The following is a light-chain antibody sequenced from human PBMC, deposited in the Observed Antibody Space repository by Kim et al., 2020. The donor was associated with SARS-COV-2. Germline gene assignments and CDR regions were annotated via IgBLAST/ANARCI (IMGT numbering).Light chain of an antibody. CDR3: QHYYNWPYT. Sequence: VAPGERATLSCRASQSVSSSLAWYQHKPGQAPRLLIYGASTRAAGIPAGFSGSGSDTDFTLTISSLQSEDSAIYYCQHYYNWPYTFGQGTKVDIK. CDR1: QSVSSS. CDR2: GAS. J-gene: IGKJ2*01. V-gene: IGKV3D-15*01.